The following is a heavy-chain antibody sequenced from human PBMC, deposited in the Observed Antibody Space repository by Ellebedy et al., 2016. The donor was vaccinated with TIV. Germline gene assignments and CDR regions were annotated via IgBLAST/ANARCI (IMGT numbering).Heavy chain of an antibody. Sequence: GESLKISXAASGFSFSSYAMHWVRQAPGKGLEWVAVISYDGSNKYYADSVEGRFTISRDNSKNTLYLQMNSLRVEDTAVYYCARDPYAVVVTAEFDTWGQGTLVTVSS. J-gene: IGHJ5*02. CDR3: ARDPYAVVVTAEFDT. CDR2: ISYDGSNK. D-gene: IGHD2-21*02. CDR1: GFSFSSYA. V-gene: IGHV3-30*04.